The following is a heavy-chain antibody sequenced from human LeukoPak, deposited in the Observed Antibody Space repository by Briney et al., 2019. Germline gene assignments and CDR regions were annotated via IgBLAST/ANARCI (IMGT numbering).Heavy chain of an antibody. Sequence: GGSLRLSCAASGFTFSSYAMSWVRQAPARGLEWVSSLRGGGETFYADSVKGRFTLSRDEPRNTVYLHLNNLRVEDTAVYYCVKASWVSNADAVLWGQGTVVTVS. CDR3: VKASWVSNADAVL. CDR1: GFTFSSYA. CDR2: LRGGGET. D-gene: IGHD6-13*01. J-gene: IGHJ4*02. V-gene: IGHV3-23*01.